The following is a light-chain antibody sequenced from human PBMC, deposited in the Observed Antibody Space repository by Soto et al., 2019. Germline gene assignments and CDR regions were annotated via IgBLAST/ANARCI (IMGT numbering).Light chain of an antibody. CDR1: SSDVGAYNY. CDR2: DVC. V-gene: IGLV2-14*01. CDR3: SSYTSATTYV. J-gene: IGLJ1*01. Sequence: QSALTQPASVSGSPGQSITISCTGTSSDVGAYNYDSWYQQYPGEAPKVIIYDVCHRPAGVSNRFSGSKSGNTASLTISGLQTQYEADYYCSSYTSATTYVFGTGTQLTVL.